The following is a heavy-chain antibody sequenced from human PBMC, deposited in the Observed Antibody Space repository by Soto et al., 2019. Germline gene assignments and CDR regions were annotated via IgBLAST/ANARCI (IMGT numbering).Heavy chain of an antibody. CDR2: ISASGDTI. V-gene: IGHV3-21*01. J-gene: IGHJ6*02. CDR3: ARQTGRGLFQNHV. CDR1: GFTYNLYG. Sequence: SGGSLRLSCVASGFTYNLYGMNWVRQAPGKGLEWVSSISASGDTIYYADSVKGRFTITRDNAQNSLYLQMNNLGVEDTALYYCARQTGRGLFQNHVWGLGTTVTV.